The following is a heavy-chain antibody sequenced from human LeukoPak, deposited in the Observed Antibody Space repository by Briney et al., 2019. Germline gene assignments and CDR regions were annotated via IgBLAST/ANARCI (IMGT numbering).Heavy chain of an antibody. Sequence: SETLSLTCTVSGGAISSYYWSWIRQPPGKGLEWIGYIYYSRSTNYNPSLKSRVTISVDTSKNQFSLKLSSVTAADTAVYYCARDRSGYYDYWGQGTLVTVSS. CDR3: ARDRSGYYDY. CDR1: GGAISSYY. J-gene: IGHJ4*02. V-gene: IGHV4-59*01. D-gene: IGHD3-22*01. CDR2: IYYSRST.